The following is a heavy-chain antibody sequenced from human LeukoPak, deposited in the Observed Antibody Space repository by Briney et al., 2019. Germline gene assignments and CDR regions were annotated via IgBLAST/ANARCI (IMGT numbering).Heavy chain of an antibody. CDR1: GGPIYSYY. Sequence: SSETLSLTCTVSGGPIYSYYWSWIRQTAGKGLGWIGRLYPGVSTNYNPSLKSRVTMSVDTSKNQFALKLSAVTAADTAVYYCARLKFYDSTGYSPGHYMDVWGKGTTVTVSS. CDR3: ARLKFYDSTGYSPGHYMDV. J-gene: IGHJ6*03. V-gene: IGHV4-4*07. CDR2: LYPGVST. D-gene: IGHD3-22*01.